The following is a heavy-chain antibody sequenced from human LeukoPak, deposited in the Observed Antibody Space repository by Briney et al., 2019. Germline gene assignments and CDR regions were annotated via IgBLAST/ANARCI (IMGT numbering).Heavy chain of an antibody. J-gene: IGHJ3*02. CDR1: GGSISSYY. Sequence: PSETLSFTCTVSGGSISSYYWSWIRQPAGKGLEWIGRIYTSGSTNYNPSLKSRVTISVDTSKNQFSLKLSSVTAADTAVYYCASKSRNYYDSSGLQGDNAFDIWGQGTMVTVSS. V-gene: IGHV4-4*07. CDR3: ASKSRNYYDSSGLQGDNAFDI. D-gene: IGHD3-22*01. CDR2: IYTSGST.